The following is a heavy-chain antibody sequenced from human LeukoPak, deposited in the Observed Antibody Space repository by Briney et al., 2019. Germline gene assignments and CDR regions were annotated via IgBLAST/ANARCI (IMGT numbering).Heavy chain of an antibody. CDR3: ARDSLYYDFWSGYYRNYYYYYGMDV. V-gene: IGHV4-59*01. Sequence: SETLSLTCTVSGGSISSYYWSWIRQPPGKGLEWIGYIDYSESTNYNPSLKSRVTISVDTSKNQFSLKLSSVTAADTAVYYCARDSLYYDFWSGYYRNYYYYYGMDVWGQGTTVTVSS. CDR2: IDYSEST. J-gene: IGHJ6*02. D-gene: IGHD3-3*01. CDR1: GGSISSYY.